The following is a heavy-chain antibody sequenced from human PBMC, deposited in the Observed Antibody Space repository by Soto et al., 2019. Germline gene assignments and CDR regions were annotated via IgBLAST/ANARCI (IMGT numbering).Heavy chain of an antibody. J-gene: IGHJ4*02. CDR3: ARVSGYYPLDY. Sequence: ASVKVSCKASGYAFTSYAMHWVRQAPGQRLEWMGWINAGNGNTKYSQKFQGRVTITRDTSASTAYMELSSLSSEDTAVYYCARVSGYYPLDYWGQGTLVTVSS. V-gene: IGHV1-3*01. CDR2: INAGNGNT. D-gene: IGHD5-12*01. CDR1: GYAFTSYA.